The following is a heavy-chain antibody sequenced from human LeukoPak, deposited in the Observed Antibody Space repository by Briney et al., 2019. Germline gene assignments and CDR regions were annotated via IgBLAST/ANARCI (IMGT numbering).Heavy chain of an antibody. D-gene: IGHD3-10*01. CDR1: GFTFSYYA. J-gene: IGHJ3*02. CDR2: ISYDGRNN. CDR3: ATLSTGYGSGTPGTDAFDI. V-gene: IGHV3-30*03. Sequence: GGSLRLSCAASGFTFSYYAMNWVRQAPGKGLEWVAVISYDGRNNYYADSVKARFTISRDNSKNKLYLQMNSLRAEDTAVYYCATLSTGYGSGTPGTDAFDIWGQGTMVTVSS.